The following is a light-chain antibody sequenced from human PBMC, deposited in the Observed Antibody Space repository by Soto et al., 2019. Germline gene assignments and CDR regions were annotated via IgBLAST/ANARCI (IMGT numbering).Light chain of an antibody. V-gene: IGLV1-40*01. CDR3: QSYDCSLSGWA. Sequence: QAVVTQPPSVSGAPGQTVTIPCTGSSSNIGAGYDVHGYQQLPGTAPKLLIYGNSNRPSGVPDRFLGSKSGPSASLAIPGLQAEDEADYYCQSYDCSLSGWAFGGGTKLTVL. CDR2: GNS. CDR1: SSNIGAGYD. J-gene: IGLJ3*02.